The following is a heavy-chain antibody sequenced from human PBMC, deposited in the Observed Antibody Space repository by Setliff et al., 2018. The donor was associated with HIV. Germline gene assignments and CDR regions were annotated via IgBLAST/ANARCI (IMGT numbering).Heavy chain of an antibody. V-gene: IGHV4-34*12. CDR1: GGSFSGYY. Sequence: SETLSLTSAVYGGSFSGYYWNWIRQPPGKGLEWIGEIIHSGGTNYNPSLKSRVTISVDTSKNQFSLKLSSVTAADTAVYYCARRSGYAEDYWGQGTLVTVSS. J-gene: IGHJ4*02. CDR3: ARRSGYAEDY. CDR2: IIHSGGT. D-gene: IGHD5-12*01.